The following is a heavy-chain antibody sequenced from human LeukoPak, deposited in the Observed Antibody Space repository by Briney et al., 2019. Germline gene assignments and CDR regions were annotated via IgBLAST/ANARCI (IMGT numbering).Heavy chain of an antibody. CDR1: GYTFTGHY. CDR2: IIPIFGTA. Sequence: GASVKVSCKASGYTFTGHYMHWVRQAPGQGLEWMGWIIPIFGTANYAQKFQGRVTITADKSTSTAYMELSSLRSEDTAVYYCARGGYDFWSGYSYTRYYMDVWGKGTTVTVSS. D-gene: IGHD3-3*01. V-gene: IGHV1-69*06. CDR3: ARGGYDFWSGYSYTRYYMDV. J-gene: IGHJ6*03.